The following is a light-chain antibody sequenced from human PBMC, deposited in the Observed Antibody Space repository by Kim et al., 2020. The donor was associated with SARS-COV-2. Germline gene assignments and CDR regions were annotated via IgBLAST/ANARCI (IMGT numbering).Light chain of an antibody. CDR3: LLAKGDDWV. J-gene: IGLJ3*02. CDR2: SIS. V-gene: IGLV7-43*01. Sequence: PGGTVTLTCASSFGAVTSDHYPNWFQQKPGQPPRSLISSISHKPSWTPGRFSGTRLGAKAALTLSSVQPEDEADYYCLLAKGDDWVFGGGTKVTVL. CDR1: FGAVTSDHY.